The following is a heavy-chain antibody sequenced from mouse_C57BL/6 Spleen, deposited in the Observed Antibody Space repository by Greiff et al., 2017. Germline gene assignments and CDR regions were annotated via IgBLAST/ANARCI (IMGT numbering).Heavy chain of an antibody. J-gene: IGHJ4*01. CDR3: ARGDYYDYDRDAMDY. Sequence: VQLQQSGPELVKPGASVKISCKASGYSFTGYYMNWVKQSPEKSLEWIGEINPRTGGTTYNQKFKAKATLTVDKSSSTAYMQLKSLTSEDSAVYYCARGDYYDYDRDAMDYWGQGTSVTVSS. D-gene: IGHD2-4*01. CDR1: GYSFTGYY. V-gene: IGHV1-42*01. CDR2: INPRTGGT.